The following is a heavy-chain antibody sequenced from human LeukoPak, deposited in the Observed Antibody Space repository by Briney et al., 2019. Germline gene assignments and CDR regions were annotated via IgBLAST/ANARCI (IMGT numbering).Heavy chain of an antibody. D-gene: IGHD6-19*01. CDR3: ARETSLAGFTSGLGFNY. CDR2: IYGSGNT. V-gene: IGHV4-59*01. J-gene: IGHJ4*02. Sequence: PSETLSLTCTVSGASISSWYWSWIRQPPGKGLEWIGYIYGSGNTNYNPSLKSRVTMSIDTSKNQFSLKLTSVTAADTATYYCARETSLAGFTSGLGFNYWGQGILVTVSS. CDR1: GASISSWY.